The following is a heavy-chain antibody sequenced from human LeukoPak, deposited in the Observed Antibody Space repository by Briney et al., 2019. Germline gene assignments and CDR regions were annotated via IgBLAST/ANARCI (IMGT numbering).Heavy chain of an antibody. Sequence: PSETLSLTCTASGGSISSSSYYWGWLRQPPGKGLEWIGSIYYSGSTYYNPSLKSRVTISVDTSKNQFSLELSSVTAADTAVYYRATRYYYDSSGYYYIFDYWGQGTLVTVSS. V-gene: IGHV4-39*07. J-gene: IGHJ4*02. D-gene: IGHD3-22*01. CDR2: IYYSGST. CDR3: ATRYYYDSSGYYYIFDY. CDR1: GGSISSSSYY.